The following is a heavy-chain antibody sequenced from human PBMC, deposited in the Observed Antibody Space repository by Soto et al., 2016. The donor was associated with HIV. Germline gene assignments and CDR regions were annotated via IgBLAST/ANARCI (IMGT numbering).Heavy chain of an antibody. CDR2: IIPIFGTA. D-gene: IGHD7-27*01. V-gene: IGHV1-69*12. Sequence: QVQLVQSGAEVKKPGSSVKVSCKASGGTFSSYAISWVRQAPGQGLEWMGGIIPIFGTANYAQKFQGRVTITADESTSTAFMELASLKSEDTAVYYCASPGLFNALGYWYFDLWGRGTLVTVSS. CDR1: GGTFSSYA. CDR3: ASPGLFNALGYWYFDL. J-gene: IGHJ2*01.